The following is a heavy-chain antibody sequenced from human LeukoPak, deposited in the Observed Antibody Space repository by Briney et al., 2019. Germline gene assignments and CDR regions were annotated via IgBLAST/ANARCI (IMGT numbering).Heavy chain of an antibody. CDR2: ISSDGSNT. CDR3: ATAIATSGGY. CDR1: GFTFSIYW. Sequence: PGGSLRLSCAASGFTFSIYWMHWVRQAPGKGLVWVSRISSDGSNTVYADFVKGRFTISSDNAKKTLYLQMNSLRAEDMAVYYCATAIATSGGYWGQGTLVTVSS. V-gene: IGHV3-74*01. J-gene: IGHJ4*02. D-gene: IGHD6-13*01.